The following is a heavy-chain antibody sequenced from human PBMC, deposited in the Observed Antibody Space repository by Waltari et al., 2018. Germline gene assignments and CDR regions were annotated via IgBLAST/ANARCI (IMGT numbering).Heavy chain of an antibody. CDR1: GGSISSGGYS. J-gene: IGHJ4*02. D-gene: IGHD5-12*01. V-gene: IGHV4-30-2*01. CDR3: VGGDGYNYAFDY. CDR2: IYHSGST. Sequence: QLQLQESGSGLVKPSQTLSLTCAVSGGSISSGGYSWSWIRQPPGKGLEWIGYIYHSGSTYFNPSLKSRVTISVDRSKNQFSLKLSSVTAADTAVYYCVGGDGYNYAFDYWGQGTLVTVSS.